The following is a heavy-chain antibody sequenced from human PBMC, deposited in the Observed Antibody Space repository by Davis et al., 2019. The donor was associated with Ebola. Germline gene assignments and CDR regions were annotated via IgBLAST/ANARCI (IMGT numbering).Heavy chain of an antibody. D-gene: IGHD3-10*01. CDR3: VRGTVLFRGDDY. CDR2: ISPDGTMT. Sequence: PGGSLRLSCAASGFSFSIHWMHWVRQVPGRGLVWVSTISPDGTMTYNVDSVKGRFTISRDNAKNTLYLQMSSLRGEDTAVYYCVRGTVLFRGDDYWGKGTLVTVSS. CDR1: GFSFSIHW. V-gene: IGHV3-74*01. J-gene: IGHJ4*02.